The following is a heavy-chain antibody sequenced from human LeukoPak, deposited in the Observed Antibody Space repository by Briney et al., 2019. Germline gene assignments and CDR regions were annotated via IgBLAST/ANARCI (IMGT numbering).Heavy chain of an antibody. V-gene: IGHV2-5*01. D-gene: IGHD6-13*01. CDR1: GFSLSTSGVG. CDR3: AHNARAAGPTYYFDY. CDR2: IYWNDDK. J-gene: IGHJ4*01. Sequence: SGPTLVKPTQPLTLTCTFSGFSLSTSGVGVGWIRQPPGKALEWLALIYWNDDKRCSPSLKSRLTITRDTSKNQVVLTMTNMDPVDTATYYCAHNARAAGPTYYFDYWGQGTLVTVSS.